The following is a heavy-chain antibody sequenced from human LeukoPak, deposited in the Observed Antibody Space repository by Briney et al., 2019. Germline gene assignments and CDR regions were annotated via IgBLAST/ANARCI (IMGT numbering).Heavy chain of an antibody. CDR1: GGSISSGSYY. D-gene: IGHD1-26*01. J-gene: IGHJ4*02. CDR3: ARHGGTRVTLVEVYYFDY. Sequence: SETLSLTCTVSGGSISSGSYYWAWIRQPPEKGLEWIGSIYYTGGTYYSPSLKSRVTISVDTSKNQFSLKLSSVTAADTAVYYCARHGGTRVTLVEVYYFDYWGQGTLDTVSS. V-gene: IGHV4-39*01. CDR2: IYYTGGT.